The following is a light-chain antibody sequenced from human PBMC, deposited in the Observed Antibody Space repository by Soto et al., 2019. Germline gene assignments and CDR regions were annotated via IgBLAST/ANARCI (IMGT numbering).Light chain of an antibody. CDR3: QQYNSYSP. Sequence: DIQMTQSPSTLSASVGDRVTITFRASQSISSWLAWFQQKPGKAPKLLMYDASSSESGVPSRFSGSGSGTEFTLTISSLQPDDFATYYCQQYNSYSPFGQGTRLEIK. CDR1: QSISSW. V-gene: IGKV1-5*01. CDR2: DAS. J-gene: IGKJ5*01.